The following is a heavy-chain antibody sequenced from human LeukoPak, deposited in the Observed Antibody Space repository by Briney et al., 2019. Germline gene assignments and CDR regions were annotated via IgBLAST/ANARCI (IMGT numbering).Heavy chain of an antibody. J-gene: IGHJ5*02. CDR3: ARRAHGWFDP. V-gene: IGHV4-38-2*02. Sequence: PSETLSLTCTVSGYSISSGYYWGWIRQPPGKGLEWIGSIYHSGSTYYNPSLKSRVTISVDTSKNQFSLKLSSVTAADTAVYYCARRAHGWFDPWGQGTLVTVSS. CDR2: IYHSGST. CDR1: GYSISSGYY.